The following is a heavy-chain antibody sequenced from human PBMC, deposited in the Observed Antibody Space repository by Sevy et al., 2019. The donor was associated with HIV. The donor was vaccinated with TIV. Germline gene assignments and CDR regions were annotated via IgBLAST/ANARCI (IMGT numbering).Heavy chain of an antibody. CDR3: TRVTYLLARTEAGTYFDY. Sequence: GGCLRLSCAASGFTFSSYAMHWVRQAPGKGLEWVAVISYDGSNKYYADSVKGRFTISRDNSKNTLYLQMNSLRAEDTAVNYCTRVTYLLARTEAGTYFDYWGQGTLVTVSS. J-gene: IGHJ4*02. CDR1: GFTFSSYA. V-gene: IGHV3-30-3*01. CDR2: ISYDGSNK. D-gene: IGHD6-19*01.